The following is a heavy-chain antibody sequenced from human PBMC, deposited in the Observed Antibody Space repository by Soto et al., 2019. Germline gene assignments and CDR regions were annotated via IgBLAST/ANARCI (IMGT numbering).Heavy chain of an antibody. CDR2: ISYDGSNK. J-gene: IGHJ4*02. CDR3: AKEGATISRYFDY. Sequence: SLGLSYAASGCTFSSYAMHWVRQAPGKGLEWVAVISYDGSNKYYADSVKGRFTISRDNSKNTLYLQMNSLRAEDTAVYYCAKEGATISRYFDYWGQGTLVTVSS. V-gene: IGHV3-30-3*01. D-gene: IGHD1-26*01. CDR1: GCTFSSYA.